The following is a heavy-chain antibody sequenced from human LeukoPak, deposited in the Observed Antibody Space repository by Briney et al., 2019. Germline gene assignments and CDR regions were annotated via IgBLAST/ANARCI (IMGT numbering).Heavy chain of an antibody. D-gene: IGHD3-9*01. CDR2: ISRSSSYI. V-gene: IGHV3-21*01. J-gene: IGHJ4*02. Sequence: PGGSLRLSCTASGFTFSSYSMNWVRQAPGKGLEWVSSISRSSSYIYYADSVKGRFTISRDNAKNSLYLQMNSLRAEDTALYYCARDSRPDILTGYYPACGDYWGQGTLVTVSS. CDR3: ARDSRPDILTGYYPACGDY. CDR1: GFTFSSYS.